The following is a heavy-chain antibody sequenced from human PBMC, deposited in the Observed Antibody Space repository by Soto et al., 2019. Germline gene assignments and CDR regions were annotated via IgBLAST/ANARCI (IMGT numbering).Heavy chain of an antibody. CDR2: ISGSGGST. Sequence: LXLSCAASGCTFSSYSMSWVRQAPGKGLEWVSAISGSGGSTYYADSVKGRFTISRDNSKNTLYLQMNSLRAEDTAVYYCAGGMRTTKRQTTGTTFDYWGQGTLVTVSS. CDR1: GCTFSSYS. CDR3: AGGMRTTKRQTTGTTFDY. J-gene: IGHJ4*02. D-gene: IGHD1-1*01. V-gene: IGHV3-23*01.